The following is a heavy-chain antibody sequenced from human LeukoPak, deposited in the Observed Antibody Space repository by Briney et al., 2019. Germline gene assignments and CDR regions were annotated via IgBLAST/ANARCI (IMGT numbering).Heavy chain of an antibody. V-gene: IGHV3-74*01. CDR3: ATHGRELDY. D-gene: IGHD1-1*01. CDR1: GFTFSSYW. CDR2: ISSDGSDT. Sequence: PGGSLRLSCAASGFTFSSYWMHWVRQAPGKGLVWVSRISSDGSDTNYADSVKGRFTISRDNAKNTLYLPMNSLRAEDTAVYYCATHGRELDYWGQGTLVTVSS. J-gene: IGHJ4*02.